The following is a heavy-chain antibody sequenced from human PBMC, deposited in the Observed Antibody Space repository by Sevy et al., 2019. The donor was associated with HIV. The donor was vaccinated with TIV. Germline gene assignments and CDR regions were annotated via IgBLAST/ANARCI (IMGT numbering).Heavy chain of an antibody. CDR2: INHSGST. Sequence: SETLSLTCAVSGYSISSGYYWGWIRQPPGKGLEWIGEINHSGSTNYNPSLKSRVTISVDTSKNQFSLKLSSVTAADTAVYYCARHCSSTSCSHAFDIWGQGTMVTVSS. CDR1: GYSISSGYY. V-gene: IGHV4-38-2*01. J-gene: IGHJ3*02. D-gene: IGHD2-2*01. CDR3: ARHCSSTSCSHAFDI.